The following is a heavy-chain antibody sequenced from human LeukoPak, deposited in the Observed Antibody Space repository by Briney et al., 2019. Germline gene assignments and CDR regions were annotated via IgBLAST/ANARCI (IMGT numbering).Heavy chain of an antibody. CDR1: GFTFDDYA. V-gene: IGHV3-9*01. D-gene: IGHD6-13*01. CDR3: ASYLSSSWTWGSLDY. J-gene: IGHJ4*02. CDR2: ISWNSGSI. Sequence: GGSLRLSCAASGFTFDDYAMHWVRQAPGKGLEWVSGISWNSGSIGYADSVKGRFTISRDNAKNTLYLQMNSLRAEDTAVYYCASYLSSSWTWGSLDYWGQGTLVTVSS.